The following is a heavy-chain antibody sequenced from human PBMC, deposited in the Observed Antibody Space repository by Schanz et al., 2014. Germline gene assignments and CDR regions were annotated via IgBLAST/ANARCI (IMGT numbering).Heavy chain of an antibody. D-gene: IGHD3-22*01. V-gene: IGHV3-7*04. J-gene: IGHJ4*02. CDR2: IKQYGTET. CDR1: GFTFRRYG. CDR3: ARAMTGRTGQFDY. Sequence: EVQMLESGGGLVQPGGSLRLSCVASGFTFRRYGMSWVRQAPGKGLEWVANIKQYGTETYYVDSVRGRFTVSRDNAKMYLEMNSLRAEDTAVYYCARAMTGRTGQFDYWGQGTLVTVSS.